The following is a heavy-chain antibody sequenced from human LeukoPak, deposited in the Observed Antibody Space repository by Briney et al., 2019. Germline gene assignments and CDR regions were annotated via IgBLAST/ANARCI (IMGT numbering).Heavy chain of an antibody. CDR3: ARNNGMDV. J-gene: IGHJ6*02. Sequence: GGSLRLSCAASGFTFSSYAMHWVRQAPGRGPEWVANVNQDGSETYYLDSVKGRFTISKDNAKNSLYLQMNSLRAEDTALYHCARNNGMDVWGQGTTVIVSS. V-gene: IGHV3-7*03. CDR2: VNQDGSET. CDR1: GFTFSSYA.